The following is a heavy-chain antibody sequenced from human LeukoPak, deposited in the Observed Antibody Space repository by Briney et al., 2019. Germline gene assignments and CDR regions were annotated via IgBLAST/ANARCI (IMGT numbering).Heavy chain of an antibody. V-gene: IGHV3-21*01. CDR2: IMSSTTDI. Sequence: GGSLRLSCAASGFTFSNYRMNWVRQAPGKGLEWVSSIMSSTTDIYYADSVNGRFTISRDNAKNSLYLQMNSLRAEDTAVYYCASGSTSFHYWGQGTLVSVSS. D-gene: IGHD2-2*01. J-gene: IGHJ4*02. CDR3: ASGSTSFHY. CDR1: GFTFSNYR.